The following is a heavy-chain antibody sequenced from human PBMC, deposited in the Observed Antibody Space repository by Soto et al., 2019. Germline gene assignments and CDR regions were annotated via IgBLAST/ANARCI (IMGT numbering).Heavy chain of an antibody. J-gene: IGHJ4*02. CDR3: ARQSRYQLLYGAFDY. D-gene: IGHD2-2*02. V-gene: IGHV5-10-1*01. Sequence: PGESLKISCKGSGYSFTSYWISWVRQMPGKGLEWMGRIDPSDSYTNYSPSFQGHVTISADKSISTAYLQWSSLKASDTAMYYCARQSRYQLLYGAFDYWGQGTLVTVSS. CDR2: IDPSDSYT. CDR1: GYSFTSYW.